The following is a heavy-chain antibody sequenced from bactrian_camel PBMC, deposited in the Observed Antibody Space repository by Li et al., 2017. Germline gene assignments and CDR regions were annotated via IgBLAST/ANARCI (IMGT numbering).Heavy chain of an antibody. Sequence: HVQLVESGGGSAQAGGSLRLSCAASGHTYLNYCLAWFRLPSGKEREGMEREGIAAIDSDGKTYYADSVKGRFTISRDNAGNTVYLQMNSLQPEDTAVYYCSADLKAARKYCSGADCCRPDFGYWGQGTQVTVS. CDR1: GHTYLNYC. V-gene: IGHV3S53*01. J-gene: IGHJ6*01. CDR2: IDSDGKT. D-gene: IGHD2*01. CDR3: SADLKAARKYCSGADCCRPDFGY.